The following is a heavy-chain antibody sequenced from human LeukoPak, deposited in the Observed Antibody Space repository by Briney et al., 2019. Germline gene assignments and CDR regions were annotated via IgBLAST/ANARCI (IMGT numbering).Heavy chain of an antibody. D-gene: IGHD6-19*01. CDR1: GYTFTSYD. J-gene: IGHJ3*02. Sequence: AXVKVSCKASGYTFTSYDINWVRQATGQGLEWMGWMNLNRGKTGYAQKIQGRVTMTRNTSTSTAYMQLSSLISEDTAVYYCARFDYSGCYAVRSFDIWGQGTMVTVSS. CDR2: MNLNRGKT. CDR3: ARFDYSGCYAVRSFDI. V-gene: IGHV1-8*01.